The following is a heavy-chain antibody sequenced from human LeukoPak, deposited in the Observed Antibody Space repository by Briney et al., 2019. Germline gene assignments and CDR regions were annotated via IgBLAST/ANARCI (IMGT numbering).Heavy chain of an antibody. J-gene: IGHJ4*02. V-gene: IGHV1-46*01. D-gene: IGHD4/OR15-4a*01. Sequence: GASVKVSCKASGYXFTGYYMHWARQAPGQGLEWLGIINLSGGSTHYPQKFQDRVTMTRDTSTSTVYMELSSLRSEDTAVYYCARDLDYGEKSEDYWGQGTLVTVSS. CDR1: GYXFTGYY. CDR2: INLSGGST. CDR3: ARDLDYGEKSEDY.